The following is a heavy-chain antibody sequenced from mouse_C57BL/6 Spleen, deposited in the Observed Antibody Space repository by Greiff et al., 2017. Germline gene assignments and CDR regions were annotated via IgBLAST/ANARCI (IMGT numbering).Heavy chain of an antibody. CDR3: TITTVVATRAMCY. D-gene: IGHD1-1*01. CDR1: GYSFTDYN. V-gene: IGHV1-39*01. J-gene: IGHJ4*01. CDR2: INPNYGTT. Sequence: VQLQQSGPELVKPGASVKISCKASGYSFTDYNMNWVKQSNRKSLEWIGVINPNYGTTSYNQKFKGKATLTVDQSSSSAYMQLNSLPSEDSAVYSCTITTVVATRAMCYWGQGASVTVSS.